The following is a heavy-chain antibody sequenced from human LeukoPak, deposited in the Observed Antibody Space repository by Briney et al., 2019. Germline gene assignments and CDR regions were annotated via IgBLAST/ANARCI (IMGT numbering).Heavy chain of an antibody. Sequence: SETLSLTCAVYGGSFSGYYWSWTRQPPGKGLEWIGEINHSGSTNYNPSLKSRVTISVDTSKNQFSLKLSSVTAADTAVYYCARGKSIWGQGTLVTVSS. CDR3: ARGKSI. CDR2: INHSGST. CDR1: GGSFSGYY. D-gene: IGHD6-6*01. V-gene: IGHV4-34*01. J-gene: IGHJ4*02.